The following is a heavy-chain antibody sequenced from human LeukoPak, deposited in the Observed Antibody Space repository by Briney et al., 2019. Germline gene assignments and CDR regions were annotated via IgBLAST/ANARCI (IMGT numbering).Heavy chain of an antibody. J-gene: IGHJ4*02. D-gene: IGHD3-22*01. Sequence: GASVKVSCKASGGTFSSYAISWVRRAPGQGLEWMGGIIPIFGTANYAQKFQGRVTITADESTSTAYMELSSLRSEDTAVYYCARHYYDSSGYHSLFDYWGQGTLVTVSS. CDR2: IIPIFGTA. CDR1: GGTFSSYA. V-gene: IGHV1-69*13. CDR3: ARHYYDSSGYHSLFDY.